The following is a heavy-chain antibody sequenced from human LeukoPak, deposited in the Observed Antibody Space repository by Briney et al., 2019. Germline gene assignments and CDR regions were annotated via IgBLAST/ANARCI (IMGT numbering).Heavy chain of an antibody. V-gene: IGHV1-69*06. CDR1: GGTFSSYA. CDR3: XXTXXXXEVDY. CDR2: IIPIFGTA. Sequence: ASVKVSCKASGGTFSSYAISWVRQAPGQGLEWMGRIIPIFGTANYAQKFQGRVTITADKSTSTAYMELSSLRSEDTAVYYGXXTXXXXEVDYWXQGTLVTVSS. J-gene: IGHJ4*02.